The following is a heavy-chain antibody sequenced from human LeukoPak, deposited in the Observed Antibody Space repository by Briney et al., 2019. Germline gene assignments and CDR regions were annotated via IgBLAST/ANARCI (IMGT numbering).Heavy chain of an antibody. Sequence: GASVKVSCKASGYTFTSCGISWVRQAPGQGLEWMGWISAYNGNTNYAQKLQGRVTMTTDTSTSTAYMELRSLRSDDTAVYYCAREGYSSGWYYEYFDLWGRGTLVTVSS. J-gene: IGHJ2*01. D-gene: IGHD6-19*01. CDR1: GYTFTSCG. CDR3: AREGYSSGWYYEYFDL. CDR2: ISAYNGNT. V-gene: IGHV1-18*01.